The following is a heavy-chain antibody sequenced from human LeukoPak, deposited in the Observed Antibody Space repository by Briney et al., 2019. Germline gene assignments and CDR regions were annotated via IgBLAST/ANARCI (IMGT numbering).Heavy chain of an antibody. CDR1: GYTFTSYG. Sequence: ASVKVSCKASGYTFTSYGISWVRQAPGQGLEWMGWISAYNGNTNYAQKLQGRVTMTTDTSTSTAYMELRSPRSDDTAVYYCARLGHYYDSSGYYGYYYYMDVWGKGTTVTISS. CDR2: ISAYNGNT. D-gene: IGHD3-22*01. CDR3: ARLGHYYDSSGYYGYYYYMDV. J-gene: IGHJ6*03. V-gene: IGHV1-18*01.